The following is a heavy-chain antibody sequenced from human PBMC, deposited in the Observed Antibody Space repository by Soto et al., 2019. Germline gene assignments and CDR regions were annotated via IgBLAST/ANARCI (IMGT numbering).Heavy chain of an antibody. Sequence: QVQLVQSGAEVKKPGSSVKVSCKASGGTFSSYAISWVRQAPGQGLEWMGGIIPIFGTANYAQKFQGRVTITADESTSTAYMELSSLRSEDTAVYYCARDKFSPRISTTVGYYDGMDVWGQGTTVTVSS. D-gene: IGHD4-17*01. J-gene: IGHJ6*02. CDR1: GGTFSSYA. CDR3: ARDKFSPRISTTVGYYDGMDV. V-gene: IGHV1-69*12. CDR2: IIPIFGTA.